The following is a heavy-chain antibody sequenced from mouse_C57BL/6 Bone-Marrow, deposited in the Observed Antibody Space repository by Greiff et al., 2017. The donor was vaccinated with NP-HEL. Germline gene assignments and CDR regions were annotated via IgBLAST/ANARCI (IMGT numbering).Heavy chain of an antibody. Sequence: VQLQQSGAELARPGASVKLSCKASGYTFTSYGISWVKQRTGQGLEWIGEIYPRSGNTYYNEKFKGKATLTADKSSSTAYLELRSLTSEDSAVYFCARKSTPYGWGAMDYWGQGTSVTVSS. CDR1: GYTFTSYG. D-gene: IGHD1-2*01. J-gene: IGHJ4*01. CDR3: ARKSTPYGWGAMDY. CDR2: IYPRSGNT. V-gene: IGHV1-81*01.